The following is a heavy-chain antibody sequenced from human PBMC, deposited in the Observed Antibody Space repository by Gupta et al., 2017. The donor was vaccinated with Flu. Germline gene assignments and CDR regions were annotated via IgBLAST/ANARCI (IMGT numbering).Heavy chain of an antibody. CDR2: VSGGGSNS. CDR1: GFTFTNYA. Sequence: EVQLLESGGGLAQPGGSLRLSCATSGFTFTNYAMRWVRQAPGKGLEWVSTVSGGGSNSYYADSVKGRFTISGDSSKKTVYLQMNSLRVEDTAVYYCAKGANWAFEIWGQGTMVTGSA. D-gene: IGHD1-1*01. V-gene: IGHV3-23*01. CDR3: AKGANWAFEI. J-gene: IGHJ3*02.